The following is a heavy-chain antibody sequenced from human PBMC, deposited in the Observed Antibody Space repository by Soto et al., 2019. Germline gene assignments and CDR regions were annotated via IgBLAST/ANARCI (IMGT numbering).Heavy chain of an antibody. D-gene: IGHD3-22*01. J-gene: IGHJ5*02. CDR3: ARDLAPYYDSSGYYYPPHWFDP. Sequence: ASVKVSCKASGGTFSSYAISWVRQAPGQGLEWMGGIIPILGTANYAQKFQGRVTITADESTSTAYMELSSLRSEDTAVYYCARDLAPYYDSSGYYYPPHWFDPWGQGTLVTVSS. CDR1: GGTFSSYA. CDR2: IIPILGTA. V-gene: IGHV1-69*13.